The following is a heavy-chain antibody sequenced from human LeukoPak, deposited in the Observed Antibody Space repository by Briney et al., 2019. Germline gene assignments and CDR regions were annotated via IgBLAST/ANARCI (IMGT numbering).Heavy chain of an antibody. CDR1: GYTFTGCY. D-gene: IGHD1-26*01. Sequence: ASVKVSCKASGYTFTGCYMHWVRQAPGQGLEWMGWINPNSGGTNYAQKFQGRVTMTRDTSISTAYMELSRLRSDDTAVYYCAREEWELLTMDWSERYYFDYWGQGTLVTVSS. CDR3: AREEWELLTMDWSERYYFDY. V-gene: IGHV1-2*02. J-gene: IGHJ4*02. CDR2: INPNSGGT.